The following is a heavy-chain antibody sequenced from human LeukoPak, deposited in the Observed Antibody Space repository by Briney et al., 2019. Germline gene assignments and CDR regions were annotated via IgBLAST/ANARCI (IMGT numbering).Heavy chain of an antibody. V-gene: IGHV4-31*03. CDR3: SRGLDSRKLGY. CDR1: GASFSSGNQY. D-gene: IGHD3-22*01. CDR2: IHPSGTL. J-gene: IGHJ4*02. Sequence: SETLSLTCTVSGASFSSGNQYWNWIRQSPGKGLEWIGSIHPSGTLYNNPSLESRVTMSMDTSKNQFSLNLNSVTAADTAVYFCSRGLDSRKLGYWGQGTLVTVSS.